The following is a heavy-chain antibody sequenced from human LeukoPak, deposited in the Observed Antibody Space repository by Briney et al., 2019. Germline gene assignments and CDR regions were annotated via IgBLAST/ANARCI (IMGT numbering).Heavy chain of an antibody. CDR3: ARGGARAWYYYDSSGYYPFAAFDI. Sequence: SETLSLTCAVYGGSFSGYYWSWIRQPPGKGLEWIGEINHSGSTNYNPSLKSRVTISVDTSKNQFSLKLSSVTAADTAVYYCARGGARAWYYYDSSGYYPFAAFDIWGQGTMVTVSS. V-gene: IGHV4-34*01. J-gene: IGHJ3*02. CDR2: INHSGST. CDR1: GGSFSGYY. D-gene: IGHD3-22*01.